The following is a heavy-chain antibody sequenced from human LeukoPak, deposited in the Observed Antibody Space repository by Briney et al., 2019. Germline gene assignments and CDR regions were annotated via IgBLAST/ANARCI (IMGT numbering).Heavy chain of an antibody. V-gene: IGHV3-48*03. Sequence: GGSLRLSCAASGFTFSSYEMNWVRQAPGKGLGWVSYISSSGSTIYYADSVKGRFTISRDNAKNSLYLQMNSLRAEDTAVYYCARGPRITIFGVFYYYGMDVWGQGTTVTVSS. CDR2: ISSSGSTI. CDR1: GFTFSSYE. J-gene: IGHJ6*02. D-gene: IGHD3-3*01. CDR3: ARGPRITIFGVFYYYGMDV.